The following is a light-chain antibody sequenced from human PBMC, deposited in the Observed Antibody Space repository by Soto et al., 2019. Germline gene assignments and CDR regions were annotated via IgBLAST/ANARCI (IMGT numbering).Light chain of an antibody. CDR1: ESIESRY. Sequence: EIVLTKSPATISLSTGERATLSCRASESIESRYLAWYQQMPGQAPRLLIYGTSSRATGIPDRVSGSGSGTDFSLTISRLEPEDFAVYYCQQFGSSPGFTFGPGTKVDIK. CDR2: GTS. CDR3: QQFGSSPGFT. V-gene: IGKV3-20*01. J-gene: IGKJ3*01.